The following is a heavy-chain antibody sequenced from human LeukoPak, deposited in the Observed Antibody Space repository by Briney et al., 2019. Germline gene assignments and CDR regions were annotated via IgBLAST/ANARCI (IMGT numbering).Heavy chain of an antibody. Sequence: SETLSLTCAVYGGSFSGYYWSWIRQPPGKGLEWIGEINHSGSTNYNPSLKSRVTISVDTSKNQFSLKLSSVTAADTAVYYCAKVAYCGGDCYSYIDYWGQGTLVTVSS. CDR1: GGSFSGYY. CDR2: INHSGST. D-gene: IGHD2-21*02. V-gene: IGHV4-34*01. CDR3: AKVAYCGGDCYSYIDY. J-gene: IGHJ4*02.